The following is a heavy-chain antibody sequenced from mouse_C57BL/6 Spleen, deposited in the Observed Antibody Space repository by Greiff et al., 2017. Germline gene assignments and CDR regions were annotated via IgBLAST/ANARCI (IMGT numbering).Heavy chain of an antibody. Sequence: QVQLKESGPGILQSSQTLSLTCSFSGFSLSTSGMGVSWIRQPSGKGLEWLAHIYWDDDKRSNPSLKRRLTISKDTSRNQVFLKITSVDTADTATYYCARSGVYGEYFDYWGQGTTLTVSS. D-gene: IGHD1-1*01. CDR1: GFSLSTSGMG. CDR3: ARSGVYGEYFDY. CDR2: IYWDDDK. V-gene: IGHV8-12*01. J-gene: IGHJ2*01.